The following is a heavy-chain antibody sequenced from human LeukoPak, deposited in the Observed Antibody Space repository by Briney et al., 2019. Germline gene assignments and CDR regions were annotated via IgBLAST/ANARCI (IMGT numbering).Heavy chain of an antibody. CDR3: AREPSGYCSDDGCQDWFDP. D-gene: IGHD2-15*01. Sequence: GASVKVSCKTSGYIFGHNGISWVRQAPGQGLEWMGGIIPMFGTANYAQKFQGRVTITADESTSTAYMELSSLRSEDTAVYYCAREPSGYCSDDGCQDWFDPWGQGTLVTVSS. V-gene: IGHV1-69*13. J-gene: IGHJ5*02. CDR1: GYIFGHNG. CDR2: IIPMFGTA.